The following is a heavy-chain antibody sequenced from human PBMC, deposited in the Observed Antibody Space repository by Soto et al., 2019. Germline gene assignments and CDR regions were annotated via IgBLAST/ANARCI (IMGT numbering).Heavy chain of an antibody. CDR2: IIPIFGTA. V-gene: IGHV1-69*01. J-gene: IGHJ3*02. CDR1: GGTFSSYA. Sequence: QVQLVQSGAEVKKPGSSVKVSCKASGGTFSSYAISWVRQAPGQGLEWMGGIIPIFGTANYAQKFQGRVTITAEESTGTAYMGLSSLRSEDRAVYYCGRDLGGAHAFDIWGQGTMVTVSS. CDR3: GRDLGGAHAFDI. D-gene: IGHD3-10*01.